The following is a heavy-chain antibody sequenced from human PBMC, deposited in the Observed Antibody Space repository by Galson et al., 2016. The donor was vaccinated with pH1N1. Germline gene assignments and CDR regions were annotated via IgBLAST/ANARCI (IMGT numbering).Heavy chain of an antibody. V-gene: IGHV1-46*01. CDR3: VGIKGGTLDL. J-gene: IGHJ3*01. D-gene: IGHD3-16*01. CDR1: AYTFTFYY. Sequence: SVKVSCKASAYTFTFYYIHWVRQAPGQGLEWMGIIDPGSGGTNYKLMFQSRVTMTRDTSTSTVYMELSSLTSEDTAMYYCVGIKGGTLDLWGQGTKVTVSS. CDR2: IDPGSGGT.